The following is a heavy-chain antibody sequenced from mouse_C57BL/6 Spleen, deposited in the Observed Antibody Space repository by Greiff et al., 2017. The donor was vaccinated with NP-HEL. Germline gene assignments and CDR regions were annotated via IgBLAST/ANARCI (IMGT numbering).Heavy chain of an antibody. J-gene: IGHJ2*01. CDR1: GFTFSSYG. V-gene: IGHV5-6*01. CDR2: ISSGGSYT. Sequence: EVKLVESGGDLVKPGGSLKLSCAASGFTFSSYGMSWVRQTPDKRLEWVATISSGGSYTYYPDSVKGRFTISRDNAKNTLYLQMSSLKSEDTAMYYCARQGVVEYYFDYWGQGTTLTVSS. D-gene: IGHD1-1*01. CDR3: ARQGVVEYYFDY.